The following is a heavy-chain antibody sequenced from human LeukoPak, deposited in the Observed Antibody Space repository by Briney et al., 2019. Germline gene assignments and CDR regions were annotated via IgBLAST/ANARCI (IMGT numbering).Heavy chain of an antibody. CDR1: GYTFTSYG. J-gene: IGHJ4*02. V-gene: IGHV1-18*01. Sequence: ASVEVSCKASGYTFTSYGISWVRQAPGQGLEWMGWISAYNGNTNYAQKLQGRVTMTTDTSTSTAYMELRSLRSDDTAVYYCARDLIKYYYDSSGYLPDYWGQGTLVTVSS. CDR3: ARDLIKYYYDSSGYLPDY. CDR2: ISAYNGNT. D-gene: IGHD3-22*01.